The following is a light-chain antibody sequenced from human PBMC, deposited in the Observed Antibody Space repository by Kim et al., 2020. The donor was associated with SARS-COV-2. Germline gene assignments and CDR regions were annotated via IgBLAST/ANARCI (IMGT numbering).Light chain of an antibody. V-gene: IGKV1-9*01. CDR1: QGISTS. CDR2: ASS. J-gene: IGKJ2*01. CDR3: QQLDVYPPA. Sequence: DIQLTQSLSFLSASIGARVTLTCRASQGISTSLAWYHQKPGKAPKLLIYASSTLQSDVSSRFSGSGSGTEFTLTISSLQPEDFGTYYCQQLDVYPPAFGQGTKLEI.